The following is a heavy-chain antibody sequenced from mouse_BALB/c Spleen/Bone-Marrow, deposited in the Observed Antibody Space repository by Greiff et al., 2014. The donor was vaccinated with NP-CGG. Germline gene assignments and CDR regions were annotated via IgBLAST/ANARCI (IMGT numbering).Heavy chain of an antibody. Sequence: SGPELVKPGASVKVSCKASGYTFTNYNMYWVKQSHGKSLEWIGYIDPYSGGSRYNQNFKGKATLTVDKSSSTAYMHLNSLTSEDSAVYYCARRVYYDYYAMDYWGQGTSVTVSS. CDR2: IDPYSGGS. D-gene: IGHD1-1*01. CDR1: GYTFTNYN. J-gene: IGHJ4*01. V-gene: IGHV1S135*01. CDR3: ARRVYYDYYAMDY.